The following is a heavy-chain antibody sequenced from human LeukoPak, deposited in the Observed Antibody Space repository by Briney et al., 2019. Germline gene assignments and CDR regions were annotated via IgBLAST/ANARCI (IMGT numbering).Heavy chain of an antibody. V-gene: IGHV4-59*01. CDR1: GGSFSSYY. Sequence: SETLSLTCAVYGGSFSSYYWSWIRQPPGKGLEWIGYIYYSGSTNYNPSLKSRVTISVDTSKNQFSLKLSSVTAADTAVYYCASLRKRGGAFDIWGQGTMVTVSP. CDR2: IYYSGST. CDR3: ASLRKRGGAFDI. J-gene: IGHJ3*02.